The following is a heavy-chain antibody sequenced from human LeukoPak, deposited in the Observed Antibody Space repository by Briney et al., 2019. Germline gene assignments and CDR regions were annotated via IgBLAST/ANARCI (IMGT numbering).Heavy chain of an antibody. D-gene: IGHD2-2*01. J-gene: IGHJ5*02. Sequence: PSETLSLTCAVYGGSFSGYYWSWIRQPPGKGLEWIGEINHSGSTNYNPSLKSRVTISVDTSKNQFSLKLSSVTAADTAVYYCGRSRGNFSSTSRRINWFDPWGQGNLVTGS. V-gene: IGHV4-34*01. CDR1: GGSFSGYY. CDR3: GRSRGNFSSTSRRINWFDP. CDR2: INHSGST.